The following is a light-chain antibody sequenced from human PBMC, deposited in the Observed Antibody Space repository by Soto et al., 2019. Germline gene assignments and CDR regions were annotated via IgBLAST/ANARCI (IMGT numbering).Light chain of an antibody. CDR1: SSDVGGYNY. J-gene: IGLJ2*01. CDR3: SSYAGSNTFG. Sequence: QSALTQPPSASGSPGQSVTISCTGTSSDVGGYNYVSWYQQHPGKAPKLMIYEVSKRPSGVPDRFSGSKSGNTASLTVSGLQAEDEADYYCSSYAGSNTFGFGGGTKLPVL. V-gene: IGLV2-8*01. CDR2: EVS.